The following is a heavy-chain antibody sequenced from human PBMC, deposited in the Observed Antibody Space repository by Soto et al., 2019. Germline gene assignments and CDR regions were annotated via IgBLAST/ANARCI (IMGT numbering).Heavy chain of an antibody. CDR3: ARAEFTYDFPDRGMDV. V-gene: IGHV1-69*13. J-gene: IGHJ6*02. CDR2: IIPIFGTA. CDR1: GGTFSSYA. Sequence: SVKVSCKASGGTFSSYAISWVRQAPGQGLEWMGGIIPIFGTANYAQKFQGRVTITAGESTSTAYMELSSLRSEDTAVYYCARAEFTYDFPDRGMDVWGQGTTVTVSS. D-gene: IGHD3-3*01.